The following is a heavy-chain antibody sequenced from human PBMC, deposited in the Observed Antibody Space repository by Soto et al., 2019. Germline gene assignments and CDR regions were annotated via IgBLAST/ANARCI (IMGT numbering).Heavy chain of an antibody. V-gene: IGHV3-33*01. J-gene: IGHJ6*02. CDR1: GFSFSTYA. Sequence: GGSLRLSCAVSGFSFSTYAMHWVRQAPGKGLEWLAIIWFDGVKEYYAKSVRGRFTISIDNSKNTVFLQMDTVGAEDSALYYCTRATFDVWGQGTTVTVSS. CDR2: IWFDGVKE. CDR3: TRATFDV.